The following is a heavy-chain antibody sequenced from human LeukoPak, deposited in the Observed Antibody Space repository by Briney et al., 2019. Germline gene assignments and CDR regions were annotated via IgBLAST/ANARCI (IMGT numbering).Heavy chain of an antibody. CDR3: ASGLGYCSSTSCPAVDY. J-gene: IGHJ4*02. V-gene: IGHV1-69*05. CDR2: IIPIFGTA. D-gene: IGHD2-2*01. CDR1: GYTFTGCY. Sequence: SVKVSCKASGYTFTGCYLHWVRQAPGQGLEWMGGIIPIFGTANYAQKFQGRVTITTDESTSTAYMELSSLRSEDTAVYYCASGLGYCSSTSCPAVDYWGQGTLVTVSS.